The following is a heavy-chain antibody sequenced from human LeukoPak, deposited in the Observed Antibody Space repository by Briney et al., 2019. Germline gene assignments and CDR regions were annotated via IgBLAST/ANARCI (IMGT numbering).Heavy chain of an antibody. D-gene: IGHD3-3*01. CDR1: GHSISSGYY. V-gene: IGHV4-38-2*02. CDR3: ASQSCDDFWSGYYMEFDY. J-gene: IGHJ4*02. CDR2: IYHSGST. Sequence: SETLSLTCTVSGHSISSGYYWGWIRQTPGKGLEWIGSIYHSGSTYYNPPLKSRVTISVDTSKNHFSLKLSSVTANDTAVYYCASQSCDDFWSGYYMEFDYWGQGTLVTVSS.